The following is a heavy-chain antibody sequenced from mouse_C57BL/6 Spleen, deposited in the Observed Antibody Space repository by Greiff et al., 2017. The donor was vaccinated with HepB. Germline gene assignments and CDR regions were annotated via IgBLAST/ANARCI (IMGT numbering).Heavy chain of an antibody. CDR2: IYPGDGDT. CDR3: ARSGALEGFAY. J-gene: IGHJ3*01. D-gene: IGHD3-1*01. Sequence: QLQQSGPELVKPGASVKISCKASGYAFSSSWMNWVKQRPGKGLEWIGRIYPGDGDTNYNGKFKGKATLTADKSSSTAYMQLSSLTSEDSAVYFCARSGALEGFAYWGQGTLVTVSA. CDR1: GYAFSSSW. V-gene: IGHV1-82*01.